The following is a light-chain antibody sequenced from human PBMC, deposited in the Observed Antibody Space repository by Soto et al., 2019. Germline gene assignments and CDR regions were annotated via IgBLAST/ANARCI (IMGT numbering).Light chain of an antibody. CDR1: QSVSSY. J-gene: IGKJ5*01. CDR2: DAS. Sequence: EIVLTQSPATLSLSPGERATLSCRVSQSVSSYLAWYQQKPGQAPRLLIYDASNRATGIPARFSGSGSGTDFTLTISSLEPEDFAVYYCQQRSGTFGQGTRLEIK. CDR3: QQRSGT. V-gene: IGKV3-11*01.